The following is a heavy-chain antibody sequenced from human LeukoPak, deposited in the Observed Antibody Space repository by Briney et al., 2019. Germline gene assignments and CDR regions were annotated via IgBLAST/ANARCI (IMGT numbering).Heavy chain of an antibody. CDR2: INPNSGGT. CDR1: GYTFTGYY. J-gene: IGHJ4*01. Sequence: GASVKVSCKASGYTFTGYYMHWVRQAPGQGLEWMGWINPNSGGTNYAQKFQGRVTITADKSTSTAYMELSSLRSEDTAVYYCARLMVWGSSWYPAPFDYWGHGTLVTVSS. CDR3: ARLMVWGSSWYPAPFDY. D-gene: IGHD6-13*01. V-gene: IGHV1-2*02.